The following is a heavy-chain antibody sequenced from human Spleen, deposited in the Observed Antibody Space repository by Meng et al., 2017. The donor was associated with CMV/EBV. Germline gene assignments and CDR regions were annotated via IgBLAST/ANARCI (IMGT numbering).Heavy chain of an antibody. CDR1: GFTFHGFW. CDR3: ARDIRWNYGPGY. D-gene: IGHD1-7*01. CDR2: IKSDGSET. Sequence: LSLTCVASGFTFHGFWMSWVRQAPGKGPEWVANIKSDGSETHYVDSVKGRFTISRDTAKSSLYLQMNSLRAEDTAVYYCARDIRWNYGPGYWGQGTLVTVSS. V-gene: IGHV3-7*01. J-gene: IGHJ1*01.